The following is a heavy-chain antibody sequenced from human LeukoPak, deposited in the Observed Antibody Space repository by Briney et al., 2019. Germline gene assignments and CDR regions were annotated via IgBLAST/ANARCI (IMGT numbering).Heavy chain of an antibody. J-gene: IGHJ3*02. V-gene: IGHV3-7*01. Sequence: GGSLRLSCAASGFTFSSYWMSWVRQAPGKGLEWVANIKQDGSEKYYVDSVKGRFTISRDNAKNSLYLQMNSLRAEDTAVYYCARDYRKGEAVAASAFDIWGQGTMVTVSS. CDR3: ARDYRKGEAVAASAFDI. D-gene: IGHD6-19*01. CDR1: GFTFSSYW. CDR2: IKQDGSEK.